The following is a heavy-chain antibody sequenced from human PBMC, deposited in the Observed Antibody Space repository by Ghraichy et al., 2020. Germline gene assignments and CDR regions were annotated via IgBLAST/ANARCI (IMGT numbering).Heavy chain of an antibody. D-gene: IGHD6-13*01. CDR2: IKSKTNGGTT. J-gene: IGHJ4*02. CDR1: GFTFSNAW. Sequence: GESLNISCAASGFTFSNAWMSWVRQAPGKGLEWVGRIKSKTNGGTTDYATPVKGRFSISRDDSRNTLYLQMNSLKTEDTAVYYCTTDLTAPGPGWNSWGQGTLVTVSA. V-gene: IGHV3-15*01. CDR3: TTDLTAPGPGWNS.